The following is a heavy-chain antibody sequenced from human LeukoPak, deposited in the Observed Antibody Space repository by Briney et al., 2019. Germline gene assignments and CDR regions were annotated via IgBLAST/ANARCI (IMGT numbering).Heavy chain of an antibody. V-gene: IGHV4-34*01. Sequence: SETLSLTCAVYGGSFSGYYWSWIRQPPGRGLEWIGEINHSGSTNYNPSLKSRVTISVDTSKNQFSLKLSSVTAADTAVYYCARGRRRTSITMIKTTAAGFDIWGQGTVVSVSS. CDR3: ARGRRRTSITMIKTTAAGFDI. D-gene: IGHD3-22*01. CDR1: GGSFSGYY. J-gene: IGHJ3*02. CDR2: INHSGST.